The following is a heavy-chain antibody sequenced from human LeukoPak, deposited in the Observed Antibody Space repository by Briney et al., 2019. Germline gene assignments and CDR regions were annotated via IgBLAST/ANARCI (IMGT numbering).Heavy chain of an antibody. J-gene: IGHJ4*02. D-gene: IGHD3-9*01. CDR1: GFTFRAYW. Sequence: GGSLRLSCAASGFTFRAYWMHWVRQAPGKGLVWVSRVKYDGSTTTYADSVKGRFTISRDNAKKILYLQMNSLRVEDTAVYYCARDLDWLLFDYWGQGTLVTVSS. V-gene: IGHV3-74*01. CDR2: VKYDGSTT. CDR3: ARDLDWLLFDY.